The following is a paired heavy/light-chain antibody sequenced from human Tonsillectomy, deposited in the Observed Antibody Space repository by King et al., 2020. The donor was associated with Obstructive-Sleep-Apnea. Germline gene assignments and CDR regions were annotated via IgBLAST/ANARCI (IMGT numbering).Heavy chain of an antibody. D-gene: IGHD6-13*01. CDR3: ARERAAGTNWLDP. Sequence: QLQLQESGPGLVKPSETLSLTCSVSGGSISRSGYFWGWIRQPPGKGLEWVGTIYQTGRTYYNPSLKSRVTISVDTSKNQFSLKLSSVTAADTAVYYCARERAAGTNWLDPWGQGTLVTVTS. V-gene: IGHV4-39*07. J-gene: IGHJ5*02. CDR1: GGSISRSGYF. CDR2: IYQTGRT.
Light chain of an antibody. Sequence: EIVMTQSPATLSVSPGERATLSCRASQSVSSNLAWYQQKPGQAPRLLIYGASTRATGIPARFSGSGSGTEFTLTISSLLSEDFAVYYCQQYNDWPRTFGQGTKVEIK. CDR1: QSVSSN. J-gene: IGKJ1*01. V-gene: IGKV3-15*01. CDR2: GAS. CDR3: QQYNDWPRT.